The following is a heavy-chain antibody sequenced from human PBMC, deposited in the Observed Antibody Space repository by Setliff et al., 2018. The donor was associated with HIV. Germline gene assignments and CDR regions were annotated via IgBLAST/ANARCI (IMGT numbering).Heavy chain of an antibody. CDR3: ARHVGVEDTAMYYFDC. CDR1: GASISRSTYS. J-gene: IGHJ4*02. Sequence: SETLSLTCTVSGASISRSTYSWGWIRQPPGKGLEWIGSISYTGSTDYTPSLKSRLTISVDTSKNQFSLKLTSVTAADTALYYCARHVGVEDTAMYYFDCLGPGTLVTVSS. CDR2: ISYTGST. D-gene: IGHD5-18*01. V-gene: IGHV4-39*01.